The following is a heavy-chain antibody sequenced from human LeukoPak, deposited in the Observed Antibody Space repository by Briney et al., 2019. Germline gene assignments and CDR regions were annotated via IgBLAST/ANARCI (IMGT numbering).Heavy chain of an antibody. V-gene: IGHV3-66*01. CDR1: GFTVSSNY. CDR3: ARDFYDYVWGSYLH. CDR2: IYSGGST. Sequence: PGGSLRLSCAASGFTVSSNYMSWVRQAPGKGLEWVSVIYSGGSTYYADSVKGRFTISRDNSKNTLYLQMNSLRAEDTAVYYCARDFYDYVWGSYLHWGQGTLVTVSS. D-gene: IGHD3-16*02. J-gene: IGHJ4*02.